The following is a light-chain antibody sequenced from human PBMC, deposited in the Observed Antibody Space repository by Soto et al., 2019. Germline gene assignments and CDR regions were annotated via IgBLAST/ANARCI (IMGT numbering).Light chain of an antibody. CDR3: QQYNNWPRT. CDR2: GAS. V-gene: IGKV3-15*01. J-gene: IGKJ1*01. Sequence: EIMMTQSPATLSVSLGERATLSCRASQSVSSNLAWYQQKPGQAPRLLIYGASTRATGIPARFSGRWSGKEFTLTIISLRTEDFAVNYCQQYNNWPRTFGQGTKVDIQ. CDR1: QSVSSN.